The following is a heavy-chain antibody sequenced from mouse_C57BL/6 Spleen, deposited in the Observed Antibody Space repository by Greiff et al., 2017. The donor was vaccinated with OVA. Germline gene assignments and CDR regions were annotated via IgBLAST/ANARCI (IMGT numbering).Heavy chain of an antibody. J-gene: IGHJ4*01. V-gene: IGHV1-59*01. D-gene: IGHD5-1-1*01. CDR2: IDPSDSYT. CDR1: GYTFTSYW. CDR3: ERRDTYYAMDC. Sequence: QVQLQQPGAELVRPGTSVKLSCKASGYTFTSYWMHWVKQRPGQGLEWIGVIDPSDSYTNYNQKFKGKATVTVDTSSSTAYMQLSSLTSEDSAVYYSERRDTYYAMDCWGQGTSVTVSS.